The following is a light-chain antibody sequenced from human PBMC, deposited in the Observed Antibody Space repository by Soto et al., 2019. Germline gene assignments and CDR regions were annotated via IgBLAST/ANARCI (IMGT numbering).Light chain of an antibody. Sequence: DIQMTQSPSGMSASVGGKVTITCRASQGIRNHLVWFEQKPGKVPKRLXYDASVLKPGVSSRFSGSGSGTDFTLTISSLQPEDVATYYCLHHHNFPITFGQGTRLEIK. J-gene: IGKJ5*01. CDR1: QGIRNH. CDR3: LHHHNFPIT. V-gene: IGKV1-17*03. CDR2: DAS.